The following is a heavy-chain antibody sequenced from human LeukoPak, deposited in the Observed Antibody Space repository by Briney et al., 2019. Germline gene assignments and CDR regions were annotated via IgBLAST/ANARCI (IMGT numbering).Heavy chain of an antibody. Sequence: GGSLRLSCAASGFTFSSYAMHWVRQAPGKGLEWVAVISYDGSNKYYADSVKGRFTISRDNSKHTLYLQMNSLRAEDTAVYYWAREGATTSLDYWGQGTLVTVSS. V-gene: IGHV3-30-3*01. J-gene: IGHJ4*02. CDR3: AREGATTSLDY. D-gene: IGHD1-26*01. CDR1: GFTFSSYA. CDR2: ISYDGSNK.